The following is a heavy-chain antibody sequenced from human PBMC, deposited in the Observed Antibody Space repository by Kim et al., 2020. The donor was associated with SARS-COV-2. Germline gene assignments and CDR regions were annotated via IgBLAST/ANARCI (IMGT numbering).Heavy chain of an antibody. D-gene: IGHD5-18*01. CDR2: T. Sequence: TSYSPSFQGQVTISADKSISTAYLQWSRLKASDTAMYYCARGSVVYSPELWGQGTLVTVSS. J-gene: IGHJ4*02. V-gene: IGHV5-51*01. CDR3: ARGSVVYSPEL.